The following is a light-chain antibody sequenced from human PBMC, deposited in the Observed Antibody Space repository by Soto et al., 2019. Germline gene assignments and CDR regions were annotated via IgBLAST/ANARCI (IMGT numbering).Light chain of an antibody. CDR1: SSNIGKNY. CDR2: DTN. Sequence: QSVLTQPPSVSAAPGQKVTISCSGASSNIGKNYVSWYQQLPGAAPKLVIFDTNKRPSGIPARFSGSKSGTSAALDITALQTGDEADYYCGTWDTSLSAVVFGGGTKLTVL. J-gene: IGLJ2*01. V-gene: IGLV1-51*01. CDR3: GTWDTSLSAVV.